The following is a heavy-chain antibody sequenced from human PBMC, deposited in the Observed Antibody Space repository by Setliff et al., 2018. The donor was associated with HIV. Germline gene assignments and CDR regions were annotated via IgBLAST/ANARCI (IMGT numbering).Heavy chain of an antibody. CDR2: INHTGST. Sequence: ASETLSLTCIVSGGSINSGGYYWSWIRQHPGMGLEWIGEINHTGSTKYNPSLKSRVTISVHTSKDQVSLKLSSVTAADTAVYYCARGALSLTLTKLLSFFDYWGQGTQVTVSS. CDR1: GGSINSGGYY. CDR3: ARGALSLTLTKLLSFFDY. J-gene: IGHJ4*02. V-gene: IGHV4-61*08. D-gene: IGHD3-22*01.